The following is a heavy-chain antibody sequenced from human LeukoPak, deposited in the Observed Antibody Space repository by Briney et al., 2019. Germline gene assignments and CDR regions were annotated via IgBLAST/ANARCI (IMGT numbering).Heavy chain of an antibody. CDR3: AMTHGNGWYFDY. D-gene: IGHD6-19*01. J-gene: IGHJ4*02. V-gene: IGHV3-48*02. CDR1: GFTFGNYN. Sequence: GGSLRLSCSASGFTFGNYNMNWVRQAPGKGLEWVSYIGSGGGATHYADSVKGRFTISRDNAKDSLYLQMNSLRDEDTALYSCAMTHGNGWYFDYWGQGNLVTVAS. CDR2: IGSGGGAT.